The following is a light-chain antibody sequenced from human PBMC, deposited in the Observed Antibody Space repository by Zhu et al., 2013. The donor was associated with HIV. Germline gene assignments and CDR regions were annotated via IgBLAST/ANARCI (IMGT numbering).Light chain of an antibody. J-gene: IGKJ2*01. CDR3: QQSYNTPHT. V-gene: IGKV1-39*01. CDR1: QSISNW. CDR2: DAS. Sequence: DIQMTQSPSTLSASVGDRVTITCRASQSISNWLAWYQQKPGKAPNLLIYDASILESGVPSRFSGSGSGTDFTLTISSLQPEDFATYYCQQSYNTPHTFGQGTKLEIK.